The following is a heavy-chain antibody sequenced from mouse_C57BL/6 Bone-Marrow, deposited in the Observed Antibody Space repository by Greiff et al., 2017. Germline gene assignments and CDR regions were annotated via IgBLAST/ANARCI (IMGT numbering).Heavy chain of an antibody. V-gene: IGHV1-26*01. D-gene: IGHD2-3*01. CDR2: INPNNGGT. CDR1: GYTFTDYY. Sequence: EVQLQQSGPELVKPGASVKISCNASGYTFTDYYMNWVKQSHGKSLEWIGDINPNNGGTSYNQKFKGKATLTVDKSSSTAYMELRSLTSEDSAVYYCARDDGYLDYWGQGTTLTVSS. J-gene: IGHJ2*01. CDR3: ARDDGYLDY.